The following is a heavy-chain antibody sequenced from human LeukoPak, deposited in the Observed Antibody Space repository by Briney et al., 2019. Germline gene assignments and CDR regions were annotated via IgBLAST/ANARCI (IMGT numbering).Heavy chain of an antibody. CDR1: DDSSSNDY. J-gene: IGHJ4*02. Sequence: PSETLSLTCTVSDDSSSNDYWSWIRQPPGKGLERIGYISYSGSTNYSPSLKGRLTMSLDTSKRQLSLKLSSVTAADTAFYYCARATKGVAGFFDYWGQGTLVTVSS. D-gene: IGHD6-19*01. CDR3: ARATKGVAGFFDY. CDR2: ISYSGST. V-gene: IGHV4-59*01.